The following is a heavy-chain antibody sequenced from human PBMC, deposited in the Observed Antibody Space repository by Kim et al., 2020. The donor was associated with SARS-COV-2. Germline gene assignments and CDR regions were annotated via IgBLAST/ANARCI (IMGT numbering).Heavy chain of an antibody. D-gene: IGHD6-13*01. V-gene: IGHV1-69*13. J-gene: IGHJ4*02. CDR2: MVPFIGTS. Sequence: SVKVSCKASRDTFNTYAISWVRQAPGQGLEWLGGMVPFIGTSDYAQKFQGRLTVTADASTRTAYMELSSLRSDDTAVYYCARGGFSSSWRWAYWGQGTLVTVSS. CDR1: RDTFNTYA. CDR3: ARGGFSSSWRWAY.